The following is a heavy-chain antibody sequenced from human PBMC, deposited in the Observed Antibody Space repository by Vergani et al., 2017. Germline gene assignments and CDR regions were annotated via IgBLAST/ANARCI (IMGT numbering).Heavy chain of an antibody. Sequence: QVQLQESGPGLVKPSQTLSLTCTVSGASISDRTPYWSWIRQSAGKGLEWLGRIHSSGSTNYNPSLKSRVTISVDTSKNQFSLKLSSVTAADTAVYYCARGLSGYYPQRHLYYYYMDVWGKGTTVTVSS. CDR2: IHSSGST. D-gene: IGHD3-22*01. CDR1: GASISDRTPY. V-gene: IGHV4-61*02. CDR3: ARGLSGYYPQRHLYYYYMDV. J-gene: IGHJ6*03.